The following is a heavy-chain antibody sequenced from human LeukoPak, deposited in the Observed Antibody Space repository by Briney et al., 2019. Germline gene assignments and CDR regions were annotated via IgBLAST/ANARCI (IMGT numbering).Heavy chain of an antibody. D-gene: IGHD3-10*01. J-gene: IGHJ4*02. CDR2: IYYSGST. CDR3: AREMAPYGSGSYYFDY. V-gene: IGHV4-30-4*01. CDR1: GGSISSYY. Sequence: SETLSLTCTVSGGSISSYYWSWSRQPPGRGLEWIGYIYYSGSTYYNPSLKSRVTISVDTSKNQFSLKLSSVTAADTAVYYCAREMAPYGSGSYYFDYWGQGTLVTVSS.